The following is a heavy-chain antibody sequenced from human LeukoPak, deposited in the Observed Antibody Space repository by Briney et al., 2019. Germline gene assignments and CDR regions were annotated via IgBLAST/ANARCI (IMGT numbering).Heavy chain of an antibody. CDR2: ISSGSKTI. CDR1: GFTFSSYS. Sequence: GGSLRLSCAASGFTFSSYSMNWVRQAPGKGLEWVSYISSGSKTIYYADSVKGRFTISRDNAKNSLYLQMNSLRAEDTAVYYCARDPLGATGTFDIWGQGTMVTVSS. CDR3: ARDPLGATGTFDI. J-gene: IGHJ3*02. D-gene: IGHD1-26*01. V-gene: IGHV3-48*01.